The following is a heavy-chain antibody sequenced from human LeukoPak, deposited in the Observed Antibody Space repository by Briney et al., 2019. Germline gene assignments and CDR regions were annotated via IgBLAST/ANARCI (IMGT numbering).Heavy chain of an antibody. Sequence: SETLSLTCAVYGGSFSGYYWSWLRKPPGKGLEWVGVINHSGSTNYNPSLKSRVTISVDTSKNQFSLKLSSVTAADTAVYYCARGRIIGTTAQGYWGQGTLVTVSS. CDR3: ARGRIIGTTAQGY. CDR1: GGSFSGYY. V-gene: IGHV4-34*01. CDR2: INHSGST. D-gene: IGHD1-7*01. J-gene: IGHJ4*02.